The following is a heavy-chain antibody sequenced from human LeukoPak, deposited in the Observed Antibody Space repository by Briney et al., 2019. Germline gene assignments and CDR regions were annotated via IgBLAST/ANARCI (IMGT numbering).Heavy chain of an antibody. V-gene: IGHV4-4*07. CDR1: GVSITNYY. J-gene: IGHJ4*02. D-gene: IGHD1-26*01. CDR2: MYISGST. CDR3: ARDYLVGAPLDS. Sequence: SETLSLTCTVSGVSITNYYWAWIRQPAGKGLEWIGRMYISGSTNYNPSLKSRVSISIDKAKNQFSLKLTSVTAADTAVYYCARDYLVGAPLDSWGQGTLVTVSS.